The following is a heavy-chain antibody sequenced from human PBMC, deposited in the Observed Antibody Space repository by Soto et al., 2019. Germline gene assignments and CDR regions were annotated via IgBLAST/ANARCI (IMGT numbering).Heavy chain of an antibody. V-gene: IGHV1-69*13. CDR3: ARMGDVPYYYYGMDV. Sequence: ASVKVSCKASGGTFSSYAISWVRQAPGQGLEWMGGIIPIFGTANYAQKFQGRVTITADESTSTAYMELSSLRSDDSAVYYCARMGDVPYYYYGMDVWGQGTTVTVSS. J-gene: IGHJ6*02. CDR1: GGTFSSYA. CDR2: IIPIFGTA. D-gene: IGHD3-16*01.